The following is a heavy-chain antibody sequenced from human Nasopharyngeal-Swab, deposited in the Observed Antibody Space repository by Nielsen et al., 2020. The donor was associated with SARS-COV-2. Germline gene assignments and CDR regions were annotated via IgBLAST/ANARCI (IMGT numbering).Heavy chain of an antibody. CDR2: IYPGDSDT. CDR3: ARAFWSGYYMSYNWFDP. V-gene: IGHV5-51*01. Sequence: VRQMPGKGLEWMGIIYPGDSDTRYSPSFQGQVTISADKSISTAYLQWSRLKASDTAMYYCARAFWSGYYMSYNWFDPWGQGTLVTVSS. D-gene: IGHD3-3*01. J-gene: IGHJ5*02.